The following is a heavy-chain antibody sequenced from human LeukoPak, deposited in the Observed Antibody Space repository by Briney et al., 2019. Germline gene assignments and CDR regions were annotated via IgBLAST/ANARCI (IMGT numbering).Heavy chain of an antibody. CDR1: GFTLSSYT. D-gene: IGHD3-16*01. CDR2: LNSDGSST. V-gene: IGHV3-74*01. J-gene: IGHJ4*02. CDR3: ARSRYDYIWGIDY. Sequence: GGSLRLSCAASGFTLSSYTMNWVRQAPGKGLVWVSRLNSDGSSTNYADSVKGRFTISRDNAKNTLYLQMNSLRDEDTAVFYCARSRYDYIWGIDYWGQGTLVTISS.